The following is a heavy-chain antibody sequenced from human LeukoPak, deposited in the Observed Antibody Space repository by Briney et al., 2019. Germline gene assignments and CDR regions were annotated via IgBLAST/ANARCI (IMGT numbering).Heavy chain of an antibody. D-gene: IGHD5-18*01. CDR3: ARPRYSYAMYYFDY. J-gene: IGHJ4*02. V-gene: IGHV5-51*01. CDR2: IYPGDSDT. CDR1: GYSFTSYW. Sequence: GESLKISCKGSGYSFTSYWIGWVRQMPGEGLEWIGIIYPGDSDTRYSPSFQGQVTISADKSISTAYLQWSSLKASDTAVYYCARPRYSYAMYYFDYWGQGTLVTVSS.